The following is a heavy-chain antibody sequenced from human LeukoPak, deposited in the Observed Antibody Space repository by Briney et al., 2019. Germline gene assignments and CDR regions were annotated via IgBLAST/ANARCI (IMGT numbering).Heavy chain of an antibody. CDR1: GFTFTSYS. D-gene: IGHD3-22*01. Sequence: GGSLRLSCAASGFTFTSYSMHWVRQAPGKGLEWVAFISPDGSIGNYADSVKGRFTISRDNSKNTVYLQINGLRPEDTALYHCAKDDHYDTSGHGWVFDIWGQGTVVTVSS. CDR3: AKDDHYDTSGHGWVFDI. CDR2: ISPDGSIG. J-gene: IGHJ3*02. V-gene: IGHV3-30*18.